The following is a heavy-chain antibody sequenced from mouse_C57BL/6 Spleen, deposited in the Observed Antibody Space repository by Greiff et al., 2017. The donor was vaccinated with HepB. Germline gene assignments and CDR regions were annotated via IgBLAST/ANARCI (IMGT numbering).Heavy chain of an antibody. Sequence: VHLVESGAELARPGASVKLSCKASGYTFTSYGISWVKQRTGQGLEWIGEIYPRSGNTYYNEKFKGKATLTADKSSSTAYMELRSLTSEDSAVYFCARSGPYAMDYWGQGTSVTVSS. CDR3: ARSGPYAMDY. J-gene: IGHJ4*01. CDR2: IYPRSGNT. CDR1: GYTFTSYG. V-gene: IGHV1-81*01. D-gene: IGHD4-1*01.